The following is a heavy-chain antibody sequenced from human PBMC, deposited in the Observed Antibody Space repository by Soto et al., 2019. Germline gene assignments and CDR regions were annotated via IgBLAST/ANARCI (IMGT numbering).Heavy chain of an antibody. Sequence: SQSLSLTCAISGDSVSSNSAAWNLIRQSPSRGLEWLGRTYYRSKWYNDYAVSVKSRITINPDTSKNQFSLQLNSVTPEDTAVYYCAITRGGSWIFDYWGQGTLVTVSS. CDR3: AITRGGSWIFDY. J-gene: IGHJ4*02. CDR1: GDSVSSNSAA. V-gene: IGHV6-1*01. D-gene: IGHD2-15*01. CDR2: TYYRSKWYN.